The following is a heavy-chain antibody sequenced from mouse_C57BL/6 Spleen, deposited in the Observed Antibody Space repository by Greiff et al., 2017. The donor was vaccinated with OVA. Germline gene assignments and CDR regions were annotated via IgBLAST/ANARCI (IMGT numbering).Heavy chain of an antibody. CDR3: ARQTPITTYFDY. D-gene: IGHD1-1*01. CDR1: GFTFSSYG. J-gene: IGHJ2*01. Sequence: EVQLVESGGDLVKPGGSLKLSCAASGFTFSSYGMSWVRQTPDKRLAWVATLSSGGSYTYYPDSGKGRFNISRDNAKNTLYLPMSSLKSEDTAMYYCARQTPITTYFDYWGQGTTLTVSS. V-gene: IGHV5-6*01. CDR2: LSSGGSYT.